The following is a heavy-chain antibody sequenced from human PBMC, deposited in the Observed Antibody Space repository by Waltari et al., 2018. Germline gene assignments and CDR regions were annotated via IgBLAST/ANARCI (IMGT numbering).Heavy chain of an antibody. J-gene: IGHJ4*02. D-gene: IGHD3-9*01. CDR1: GGSISSYY. Sequence: QVQLQASGPGLVKPSETLSLTCTVSGGSISSYYWSWLRQPPGKGLEWIGYIYYSGSTNYNPSLKSRVTRSVDTSKNQFSLKLSSVTAADTAVYYCARYWDYDILTGYYRYFDYWGQGTLVTVSS. CDR2: IYYSGST. CDR3: ARYWDYDILTGYYRYFDY. V-gene: IGHV4-59*01.